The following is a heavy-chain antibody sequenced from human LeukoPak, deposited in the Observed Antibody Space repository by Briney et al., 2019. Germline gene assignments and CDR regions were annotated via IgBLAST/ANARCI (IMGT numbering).Heavy chain of an antibody. D-gene: IGHD3-22*01. CDR1: GHSVSRSDSY. V-gene: IGHV4-39*01. J-gene: IGHJ1*01. CDR3: ARRRYYDGSGYLE. CDR2: IYYAGKT. Sequence: SETLSLTCSVSGHSVSRSDSYWDWIRQPPGKGLERIRTIYYAGKTNYSPSLKSPVTMSVDPSNNQFSLNLRSVTAADTALYYCARRRYYDGSGYLEWSQRTLLSVSS.